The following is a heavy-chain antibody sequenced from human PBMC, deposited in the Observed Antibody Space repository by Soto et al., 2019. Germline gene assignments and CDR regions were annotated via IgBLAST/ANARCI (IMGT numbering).Heavy chain of an antibody. J-gene: IGHJ5*02. CDR1: GFTFRSHS. CDR2: IWYDGSEK. Sequence: QVQLVESGGGVVQPGRSLRLSCEASGFTFRSHSMHWVRQAPGKGLEWLAVIWYDGSEKYYADSVKGRFTISRDNSKNTLYLQMNSLTVEDTAVYYCARWSDNKVVDPWGQGTVVTVS. D-gene: IGHD1-1*01. CDR3: ARWSDNKVVDP. V-gene: IGHV3-33*01.